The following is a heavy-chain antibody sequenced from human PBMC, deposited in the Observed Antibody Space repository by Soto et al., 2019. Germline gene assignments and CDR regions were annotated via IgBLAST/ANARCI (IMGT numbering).Heavy chain of an antibody. V-gene: IGHV4-30-2*01. D-gene: IGHD4-17*01. CDR2: IYHSGST. Sequence: QLQLQESGSGLVKPSQTLSLTCAVSGGSISSGGYSWSWIRQPPGKGLEWIGYIYHSGSTYYNPSLKRRVTLSLDRSKNQFSLKLSSVTAADTAVDFGARAAGTVTTRAYGGQGTLVTVSS. J-gene: IGHJ4*02. CDR1: GGSISSGGYS. CDR3: ARAAGTVTTRAY.